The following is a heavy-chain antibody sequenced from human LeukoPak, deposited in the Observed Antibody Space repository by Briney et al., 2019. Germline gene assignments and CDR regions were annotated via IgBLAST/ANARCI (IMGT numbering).Heavy chain of an antibody. CDR1: GDSFSSNSAA. Sequence: SQTLSPTCALSGDSFSSNSAAWNWIRQSPSRGLEWLGRTYYRSKWYNDYAVSVKSRITINPDASKNQFSLQLNSVTPEDTAVYYCAAAAEGRLGPWGMDVWGQGTTVTVSS. CDR3: AAAAEGRLGPWGMDV. V-gene: IGHV6-1*01. CDR2: TYYRSKWYN. D-gene: IGHD6-13*01. J-gene: IGHJ6*02.